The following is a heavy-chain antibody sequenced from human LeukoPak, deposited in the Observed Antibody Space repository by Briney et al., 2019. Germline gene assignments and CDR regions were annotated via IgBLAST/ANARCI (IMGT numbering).Heavy chain of an antibody. CDR1: GFTFSNYG. V-gene: IGHV3-30*03. CDR3: ATSWGPDTSAFRWGRDGMDV. D-gene: IGHD3-16*01. Sequence: GTSLRLSCAASGFTFSNYGMHWVRQAPGKGLEWVAVISYDGSNKYYADSVKGRFTISRDNSKNTQYLQMNSLRAEDTAVYYCATSWGPDTSAFRWGRDGMDVWGQGTTVIVS. J-gene: IGHJ6*02. CDR2: ISYDGSNK.